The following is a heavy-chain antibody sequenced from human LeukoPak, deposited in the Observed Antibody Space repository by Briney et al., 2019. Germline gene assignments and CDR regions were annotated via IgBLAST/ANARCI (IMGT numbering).Heavy chain of an antibody. CDR3: ARDAIAVAGIQFDY. CDR1: GGSISSSSYY. V-gene: IGHV4-39*07. Sequence: SETLSLTCTVSGGSISSSSYYWGWIRQPPGKGLEWIGSIYYSGSTYYNPSLKSRVTISVDTSKNQFSLKLSSVTAADTAVYYCARDAIAVAGIQFDYWGQGTLVTVSS. D-gene: IGHD6-19*01. CDR2: IYYSGST. J-gene: IGHJ4*02.